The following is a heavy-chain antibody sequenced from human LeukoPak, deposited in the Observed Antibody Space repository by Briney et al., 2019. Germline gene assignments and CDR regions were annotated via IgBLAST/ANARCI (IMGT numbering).Heavy chain of an antibody. D-gene: IGHD6-19*01. CDR2: IGIRGDT. CDR1: GFTFIDYD. V-gene: IGHV3-13*01. CDR3: ARGGIQVSGIDEFDY. J-gene: IGHJ4*02. Sequence: GGSLRVSCAASGFTFIDYDMHWVRQVIGKGLEWVSAIGIRGDTHYSGSVKGRFTISRENAESSLNLQMNSLRAEDTAVYYCARGGIQVSGIDEFDYWGQGTLVTVSS.